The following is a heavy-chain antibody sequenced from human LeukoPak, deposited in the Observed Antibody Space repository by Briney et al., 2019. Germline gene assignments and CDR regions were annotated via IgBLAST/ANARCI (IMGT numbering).Heavy chain of an antibody. Sequence: SETLSLTCTVSGGSISSSSYYWGWIRQPPGKGLEWIGSIYYSGSTYYNPSLKSRVTISVDTSKNQFSLRLSSVTAADTAVYYCARLYSGSYYERDYWGQGTLVTVSS. CDR1: GGSISSSSYY. D-gene: IGHD1-26*01. CDR2: IYYSGST. J-gene: IGHJ4*02. V-gene: IGHV4-39*01. CDR3: ARLYSGSYYERDY.